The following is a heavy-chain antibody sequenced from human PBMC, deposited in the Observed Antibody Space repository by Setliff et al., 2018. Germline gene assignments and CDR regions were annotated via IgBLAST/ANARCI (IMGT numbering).Heavy chain of an antibody. J-gene: IGHJ6*04. V-gene: IGHV1-2*02. CDR2: INPNTGDT. D-gene: IGHD5-12*01. CDR3: ARDQGYRGYGNFDV. Sequence: ASVKVSCKASGYTFAGYYIHWVRQAPGHAPEWMGWINPNTGDTKYTQNFQGRVTMTSDTSISTAYMEVSRLTSDDTAVYFCARDQGYRGYGNFDVWGKGTTVTVSS. CDR1: GYTFAGYY.